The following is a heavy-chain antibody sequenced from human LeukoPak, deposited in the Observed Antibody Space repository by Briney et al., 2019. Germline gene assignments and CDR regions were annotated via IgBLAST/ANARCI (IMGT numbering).Heavy chain of an antibody. J-gene: IGHJ6*03. D-gene: IGHD3-22*01. CDR1: GGTFSSYA. Sequence: ASVKVSCKASGGTFSSYAISWVRQAPGQGLEWMGGIIPIFGTTNYAQKFQDRVTITADKSTSTAYMELSSLRSEDTAVYYCARVQHYYDSSGYFVYYMDVWGKGTTVTVSS. CDR3: ARVQHYYDSSGYFVYYMDV. V-gene: IGHV1-69*06. CDR2: IIPIFGTT.